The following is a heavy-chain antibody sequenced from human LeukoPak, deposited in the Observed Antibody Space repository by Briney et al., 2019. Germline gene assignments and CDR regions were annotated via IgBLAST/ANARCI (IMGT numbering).Heavy chain of an antibody. V-gene: IGHV4-30-4*01. D-gene: IGHD3-10*01. CDR2: IYYSGST. CDR3: ARVPYYYGSGSYFDY. Sequence: SQTLSLTCTVSGGSISSGDYYWSWIRQPPGKGLEWIGYIYYSGSTYYNPSLKSRVTISVDTSKNQFSLKLSSVIAADTAVYYCARVPYYYGSGSYFDYWGQGTLVTVSS. CDR1: GGSISSGDYY. J-gene: IGHJ4*02.